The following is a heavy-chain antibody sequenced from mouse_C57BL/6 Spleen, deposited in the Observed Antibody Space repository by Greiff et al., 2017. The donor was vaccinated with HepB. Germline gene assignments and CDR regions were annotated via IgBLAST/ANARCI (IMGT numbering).Heavy chain of an antibody. CDR1: GYTFTDYY. D-gene: IGHD1-1*01. J-gene: IGHJ4*01. V-gene: IGHV1-19*01. CDR2: INPYNGGT. Sequence: DVQLQESGPVLVKPGASVKMSCKASGYTFTDYYMNWVKQSHGKSLEWIGVINPYNGGTSYNQKFKGKATLTVDKSSSTAYMELNSLTSEDSAVYYCASLLRDAMDYWGQGTSVTVSS. CDR3: ASLLRDAMDY.